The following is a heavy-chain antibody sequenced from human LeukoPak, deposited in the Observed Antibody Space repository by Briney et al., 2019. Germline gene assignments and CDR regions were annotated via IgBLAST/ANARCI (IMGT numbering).Heavy chain of an antibody. D-gene: IGHD1-26*01. CDR1: GFTFSSYG. Sequence: PGGSLRLSCAASGFTFSSYGMHWVRQAPGKGLEWVAVILSDGSKEFYADSVKGRFTISRDNSKNTLYLQMNSLRAEDTAVYYCAKDLSKWVPGFDYWGQGTLVTVSS. J-gene: IGHJ4*02. CDR2: ILSDGSKE. CDR3: AKDLSKWVPGFDY. V-gene: IGHV3-33*06.